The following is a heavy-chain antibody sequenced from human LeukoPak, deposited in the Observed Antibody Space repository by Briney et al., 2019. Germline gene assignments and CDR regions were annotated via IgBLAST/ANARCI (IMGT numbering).Heavy chain of an antibody. CDR3: ARDGGGYTYGQDGMDV. J-gene: IGHJ6*02. V-gene: IGHV4-59*01. CDR1: GDSISSYY. D-gene: IGHD5-18*01. Sequence: PSETLSLTCTVSGDSISSYYWSWLRQPPGKGLEWIGYIYFSGSTNYNPSLKSRVTISLDTSKNQISLRLTSVTPADTAVYYCARDGGGYTYGQDGMDVWGQGTTVAVSS. CDR2: IYFSGST.